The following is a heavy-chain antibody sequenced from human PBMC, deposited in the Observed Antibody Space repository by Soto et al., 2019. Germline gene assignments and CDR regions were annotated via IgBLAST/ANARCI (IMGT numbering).Heavy chain of an antibody. CDR1: GYSFTSYW. Sequence: GESLKISCKGSGYSFTSYWISWVRQMPGKGLEWMGRIDPSDSYTNYSPSFQGHVTISADKSISTAYLQWSSLKASDTAMYYCATSIAARRNWFDPWGQGTLVTVSS. CDR2: IDPSDSYT. V-gene: IGHV5-10-1*01. D-gene: IGHD6-6*01. J-gene: IGHJ5*02. CDR3: ATSIAARRNWFDP.